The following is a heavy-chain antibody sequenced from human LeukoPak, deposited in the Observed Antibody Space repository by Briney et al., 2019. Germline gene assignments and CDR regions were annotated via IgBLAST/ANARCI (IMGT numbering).Heavy chain of an antibody. CDR1: GYTFTSYA. CDR2: INTDNGNT. V-gene: IGHV1-3*04. CDR3: ARGRDYSGYDASDY. J-gene: IGHJ4*02. Sequence: GASVKVSCKASGYTFTSYAMHWVRQAPGQRLEWMGWINTDNGNTKYSQKFQGRVSITRDTSASTAYMELSSLRSEDTAVYYCARGRDYSGYDASDYWGQGTLVTVSS. D-gene: IGHD5-12*01.